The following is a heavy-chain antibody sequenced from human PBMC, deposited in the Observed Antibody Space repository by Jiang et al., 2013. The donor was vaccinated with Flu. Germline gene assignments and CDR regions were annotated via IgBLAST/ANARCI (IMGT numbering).Heavy chain of an antibody. CDR3: ARDRVPYGDYVPPYGMDV. Sequence: SQTLSLTCAISGDSVSSNSAAWSWIRQSPSRGLEWLGRTYYRSKWYNDYAVSVKSRITINPDTSKNQFSLQLNSVTPEDTAVYYCARDRVPYGDYVPPYGMDVWGKGTTVTVSS. J-gene: IGHJ6*04. V-gene: IGHV6-1*01. D-gene: IGHD4-17*01. CDR1: GDSVSSNSAA. CDR2: TYYRSKWYN.